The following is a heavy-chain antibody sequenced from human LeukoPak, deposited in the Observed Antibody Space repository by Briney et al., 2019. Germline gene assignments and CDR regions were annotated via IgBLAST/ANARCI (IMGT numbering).Heavy chain of an antibody. CDR2: ISPNSGVT. V-gene: IGHV1-2*02. CDR1: GYTFTGYY. CDR3: ARDLGTARPGYYFDY. D-gene: IGHD6-6*01. J-gene: IGHJ4*02. Sequence: ASVKVSCKASGYTFTGYYMHWVRQAPGQGLEWMGWISPNSGVTNYAQKFQGRVTMTRDTSISTAYMELSRLRSDDTAVYYCARDLGTARPGYYFDYWGQGTLVTVSS.